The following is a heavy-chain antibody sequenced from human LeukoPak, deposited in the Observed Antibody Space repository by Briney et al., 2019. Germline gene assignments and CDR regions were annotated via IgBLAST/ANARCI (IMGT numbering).Heavy chain of an antibody. CDR3: ARVPRSYYYYYYMDV. CDR2: IYTSGST. J-gene: IGHJ6*03. Sequence: SETLSLTCTVSGGSVSSYYWSWIRQPAGKGLEWIGRIYTSGSTNYNPSLKSRVTMSADTSKNQFSLKLSSVTAADTAVYYCARVPRSYYYYYYMDVWGKGTTVTVSS. CDR1: GGSVSSYY. V-gene: IGHV4-4*07.